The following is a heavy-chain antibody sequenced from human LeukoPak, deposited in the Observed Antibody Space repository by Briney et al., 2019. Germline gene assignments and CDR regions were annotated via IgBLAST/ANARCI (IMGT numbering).Heavy chain of an antibody. Sequence: GGSLRLSCVGSGFIFSAYWMAWVRQAPGKGPEWVANINEDGGEERYVDSVRGRFTISRDNTKNSLSLQMNSLRDEDTAVYYCAFHLDTAMVNLFDYWGQGILVTVSS. J-gene: IGHJ4*02. D-gene: IGHD5-18*01. CDR3: AFHLDTAMVNLFDY. CDR2: INEDGGEE. V-gene: IGHV3-7*01. CDR1: GFIFSAYW.